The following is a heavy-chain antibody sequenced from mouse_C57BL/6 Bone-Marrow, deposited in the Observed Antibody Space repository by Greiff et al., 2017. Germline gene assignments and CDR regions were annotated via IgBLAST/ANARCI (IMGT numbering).Heavy chain of an antibody. Sequence: EVQRVESGGDLVKPGGSLKLSCAASGFTFSSYGMSWVRQTPDKRLEWVATISSGGSYTYYPDSVKGRFTISRDNAKNTLYLQMSSLKSEDTAMYYCARQITTVVATEEYYFDYGGQGTTRTVAS. D-gene: IGHD1-1*01. V-gene: IGHV5-6*01. J-gene: IGHJ2*01. CDR3: ARQITTVVATEEYYFDY. CDR2: ISSGGSYT. CDR1: GFTFSSYG.